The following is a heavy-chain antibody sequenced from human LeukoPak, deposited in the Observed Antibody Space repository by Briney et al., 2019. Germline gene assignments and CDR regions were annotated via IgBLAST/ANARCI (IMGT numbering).Heavy chain of an antibody. CDR2: FDPEDGET. D-gene: IGHD1-26*01. J-gene: IGHJ6*02. V-gene: IGHV1-24*01. CDR3: ATPLGGSYYYYGMDV. Sequence: ASVKVSCKVSGYTLTELSMHWVRQAPGKGPEWMGGFDPEDGETIYAQKFQGRVTMTEDTSTDTAYMELSSLRSEDTAVYYCATPLGGSYYYYGMDVWGQGTTVTVSS. CDR1: GYTLTELS.